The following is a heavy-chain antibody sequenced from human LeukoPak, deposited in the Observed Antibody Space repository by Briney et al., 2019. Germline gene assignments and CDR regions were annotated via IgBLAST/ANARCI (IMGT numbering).Heavy chain of an antibody. Sequence: SETLSLTCAVYGGSFSGYYWSWIRQPPGKGLEWIGEINHSGSTNYNPSLKSRVTISVDTSKNQFSLKLSSVTAADTAVYYCARHDWDGAGRPHFTWGQVILVTVSS. J-gene: IGHJ5*02. CDR3: ARHDWDGAGRPHFT. D-gene: IGHD3-10*01. CDR1: GGSFSGYY. V-gene: IGHV4-34*01. CDR2: INHSGST.